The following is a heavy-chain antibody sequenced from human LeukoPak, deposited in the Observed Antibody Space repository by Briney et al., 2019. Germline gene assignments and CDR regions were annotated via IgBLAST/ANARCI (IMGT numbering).Heavy chain of an antibody. CDR1: GDSISRYY. V-gene: IGHV4-4*07. J-gene: IGHJ4*02. D-gene: IGHD5-12*01. Sequence: PSETLSLTCAVSGDSISRYYWSWIRQPAGKGLDWIGHISMSGNRHYNPSLKSRVTMSVDTSKNQFSLKLTSVTAADTAVYYCARGGIRGYSAFDNLDFWGLGTHVTVSS. CDR3: ARGGIRGYSAFDNLDF. CDR2: ISMSGNR.